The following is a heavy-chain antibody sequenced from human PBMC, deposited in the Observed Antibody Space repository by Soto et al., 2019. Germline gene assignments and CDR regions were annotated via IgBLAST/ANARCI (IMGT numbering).Heavy chain of an antibody. CDR3: ARVRENYFDS. V-gene: IGHV4-31*03. J-gene: IGHJ4*02. CDR2: IYDSGSP. Sequence: QMQLQESGPGLVSPSQTLSLTCTVSGGSISSDGDYYRWSWIRQHPGKGLEWIGYIYDSGSPYYHPSLESRATVSVDTSKNQFSLQLSSLTAADTAVYYCARVRENYFDSWGQGILVTVSS. CDR1: GGSISSDGDYYR.